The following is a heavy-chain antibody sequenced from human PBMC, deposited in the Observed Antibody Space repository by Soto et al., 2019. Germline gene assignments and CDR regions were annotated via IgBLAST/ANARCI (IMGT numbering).Heavy chain of an antibody. J-gene: IGHJ4*02. CDR1: GFIFSSYT. CDR3: ARAPSGSYPEFDY. Sequence: GSLRLSCAASGFIFSSYTMHWVRQAPGKGLEWVGVITYDGSNQYYADSVKGRFTISRDNSRNMLFLQMNSLRPDDTAVYYCARAPSGSYPEFDYWGQGTLVTVSS. CDR2: ITYDGSNQ. D-gene: IGHD1-26*01. V-gene: IGHV3-30-3*01.